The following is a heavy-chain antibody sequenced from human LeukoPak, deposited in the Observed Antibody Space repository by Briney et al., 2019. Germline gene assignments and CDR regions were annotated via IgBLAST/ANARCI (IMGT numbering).Heavy chain of an antibody. J-gene: IGHJ4*02. CDR3: ARIYCTGGSCYHHDY. V-gene: IGHV4-39*01. Sequence: SETLSLTCTVSGGSLSSNNYFWGCIRQPPGKGLEWIGSIYYSGSTSYNPSLKSPVTLSVDTSKTQFSLKLSSVTAADTAVYYCARIYCTGGSCYHHDYWGQGTLVTVSS. CDR2: IYYSGST. CDR1: GGSLSSNNYF. D-gene: IGHD2-15*01.